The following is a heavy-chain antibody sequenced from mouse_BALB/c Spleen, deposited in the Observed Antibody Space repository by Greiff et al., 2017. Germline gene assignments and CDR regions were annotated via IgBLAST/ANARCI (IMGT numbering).Heavy chain of an antibody. CDR3: ASSDYEGFAY. Sequence: QVHVKQSGAELVRPGSSVKISCKASGYAFSSYWMNWVKQRPGQGLEWIGQIYPGDGDTNYNGKFKGKATLTADKSSSTAYMQLSSLTSEDSAVYFCASSDYEGFAYWGQGTLVTVSA. CDR2: IYPGDGDT. CDR1: GYAFSSYW. J-gene: IGHJ3*01. V-gene: IGHV1-80*01. D-gene: IGHD2-4*01.